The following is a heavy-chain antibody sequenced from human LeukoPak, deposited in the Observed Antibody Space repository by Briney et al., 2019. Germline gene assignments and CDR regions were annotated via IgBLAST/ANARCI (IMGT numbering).Heavy chain of an antibody. D-gene: IGHD6-19*01. J-gene: IGHJ4*02. V-gene: IGHV3-48*01. Sequence: GGSLRLSCAASGFTFSSYSMNWVRQAPGKGLEWVSYISSSSSTIYYADSVKGRFTISRDNSKNTLYLQMNSLRAEDTAVYYCAKAEAGYSSGWYRGVFDYWGQGTLVTVSS. CDR1: GFTFSSYS. CDR2: ISSSSSTI. CDR3: AKAEAGYSSGWYRGVFDY.